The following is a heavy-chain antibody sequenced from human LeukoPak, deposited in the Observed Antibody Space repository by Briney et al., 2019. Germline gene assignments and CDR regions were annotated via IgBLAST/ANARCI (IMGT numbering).Heavy chain of an antibody. V-gene: IGHV4-30-2*01. CDR2: IYHSGST. CDR1: GGSISSGSYS. D-gene: IGHD3-3*01. Sequence: SETLSLTCAVSGGSISSGSYSWSWIRQPPGKGLEWIGYIYHSGSTYYNPSLKSRVTISVDTSKNQFSLKLSSVTAADTAVYYCARGNVYYDFWSGYYLKQPSKYYFDYWGQGTLVTVSS. J-gene: IGHJ4*02. CDR3: ARGNVYYDFWSGYYLKQPSKYYFDY.